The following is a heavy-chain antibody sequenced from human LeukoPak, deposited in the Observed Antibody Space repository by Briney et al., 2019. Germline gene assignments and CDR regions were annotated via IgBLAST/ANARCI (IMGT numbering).Heavy chain of an antibody. CDR2: TYYRSKWYN. CDR1: GDSVSSNSAA. D-gene: IGHD6-6*01. V-gene: IGHV6-1*01. CDR3: ASEYSSSSMGSFDY. Sequence: SQTLSLTCAISGDSVSSNSAAWNWIRQSPSRGLEWLGRTYYRSKWYNGYAVSVKSRITINPDTSKNQFSLQLNSVTPEDTAVYYCASEYSSSSMGSFDYWGQGTLVTVSS. J-gene: IGHJ4*02.